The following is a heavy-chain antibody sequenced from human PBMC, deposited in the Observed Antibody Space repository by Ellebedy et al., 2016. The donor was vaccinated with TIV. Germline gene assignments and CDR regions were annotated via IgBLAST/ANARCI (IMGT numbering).Heavy chain of an antibody. CDR2: IYYSGNT. J-gene: IGHJ5*02. Sequence: MPSETLSLTCTVSGGSINSGDYYWGWIRQPPGKGLEWIGSIYYSGNTFYNPSLKSRVTILSDTSKNQFSLRLSSVTAADTAVYYCAREGATITTPHLGPYWFDPWGQGTLVTVSS. CDR3: AREGATITTPHLGPYWFDP. CDR1: GGSINSGDYY. D-gene: IGHD5-12*01. V-gene: IGHV4-39*07.